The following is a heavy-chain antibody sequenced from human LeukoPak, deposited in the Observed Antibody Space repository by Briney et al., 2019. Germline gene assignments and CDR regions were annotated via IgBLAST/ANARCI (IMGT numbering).Heavy chain of an antibody. D-gene: IGHD2-21*02. V-gene: IGHV1-69*05. J-gene: IGHJ3*02. CDR3: AGDYGGDSGAFDI. CDR2: IIPIFGTA. CDR1: GGTFSSYA. Sequence: SVKVSCKASGGTFSSYAISWVRQAPGQGLEGMGRIIPIFGTANYAQKFQGRVTITTGESTSTAYMELSSLRSEDTAVYYCAGDYGGDSGAFDIWGQGTMVTVSS.